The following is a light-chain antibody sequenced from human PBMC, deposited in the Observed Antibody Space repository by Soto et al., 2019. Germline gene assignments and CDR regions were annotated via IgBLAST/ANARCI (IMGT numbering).Light chain of an antibody. V-gene: IGLV2-23*01. CDR3: FSFTSTNTHV. CDR2: ETS. Sequence: QSVLSQPASVSGSPGQSVTISCTGTSSDFGSYKFVSWYQHHPGTVPKVIIYETSKRPSGVSDRFSGSKSGNTASLTISGLQAEDEADYYCFSFTSTNTHVFGSGTKVTVL. CDR1: SSDFGSYKF. J-gene: IGLJ1*01.